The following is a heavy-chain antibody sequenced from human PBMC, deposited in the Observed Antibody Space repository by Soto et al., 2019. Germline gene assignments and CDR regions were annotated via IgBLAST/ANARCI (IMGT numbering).Heavy chain of an antibody. J-gene: IGHJ5*01. CDR1: GYIFTAYY. V-gene: IGHV1-2*02. CDR3: AREIKNCFVS. CDR2: INPNSGDT. D-gene: IGHD3-16*01. Sequence: QVQLVQSGAEVKKPGASVKVSCKASGYIFTAYYLHWVRQAPGQGLEWMGWINPNSGDTTFAQNFQGRVTMTRDTAISTAYMDLSRLRSDDSAVYYGAREIKNCFVSWGPAPLVTFAS.